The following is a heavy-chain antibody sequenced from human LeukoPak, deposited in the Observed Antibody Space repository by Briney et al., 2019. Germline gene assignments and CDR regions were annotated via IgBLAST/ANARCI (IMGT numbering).Heavy chain of an antibody. J-gene: IGHJ4*02. CDR1: GYSLTSYW. Sequence: GESLKIPCKGSGYSLTSYWMGWVRQMPGKGLEWMGIIYLGYSDTRYSPTFQGQVTISAYKSTSPASIQWSSLMASDTAMYYCARRCGADCYSVFSPYYFDYWGQGTLVTVSS. V-gene: IGHV5-51*01. CDR3: ARRCGADCYSVFSPYYFDY. CDR2: IYLGYSDT. D-gene: IGHD2-21*02.